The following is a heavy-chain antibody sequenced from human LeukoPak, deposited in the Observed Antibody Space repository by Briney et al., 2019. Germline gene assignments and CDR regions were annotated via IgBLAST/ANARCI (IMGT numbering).Heavy chain of an antibody. CDR2: IKQDGSEK. Sequence: GGSLRLSCAASGLTFSSYWMSWVRQAPGKGLEWVANIKQDGSEKYYVDSVKGRFTISRDNAKNSLYLQMNSLRAEDTAVYYCARPSQYDFWSGYRGYDAFDIWGQGTMVTVSS. J-gene: IGHJ3*02. V-gene: IGHV3-7*01. CDR1: GLTFSSYW. CDR3: ARPSQYDFWSGYRGYDAFDI. D-gene: IGHD3-3*01.